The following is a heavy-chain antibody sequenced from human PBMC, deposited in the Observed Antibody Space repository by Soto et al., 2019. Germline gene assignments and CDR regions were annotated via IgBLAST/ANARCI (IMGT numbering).Heavy chain of an antibody. Sequence: GGSLRLSCAASGFTFSTYWMHWVRQAPGKGLVWVSRINSDETSTSYADSVEGRFTISRDNAKNTLFLQMNSLRGEDTAVYYCARDQAGYLNWYFDLWGRGTLVTVSS. CDR1: GFTFSTYW. V-gene: IGHV3-74*01. CDR3: ARDQAGYLNWYFDL. J-gene: IGHJ2*01. CDR2: INSDETST. D-gene: IGHD1-26*01.